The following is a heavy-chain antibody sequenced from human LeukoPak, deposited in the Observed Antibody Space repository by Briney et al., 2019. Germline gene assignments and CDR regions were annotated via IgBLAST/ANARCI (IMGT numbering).Heavy chain of an antibody. J-gene: IGHJ5*02. Sequence: GGSLRLSCVASGFSLSSYWMSWVRQAPGKGLEWVANIKHDGSETYYVDSVKGRFTVSRDNAKNSLYLQMSSLRAEDTAVYYCVRHGTDDYDSSGYLRPWGQGTLVTVSS. CDR3: VRHGTDDYDSSGYLRP. CDR1: GFSLSSYW. CDR2: IKHDGSET. D-gene: IGHD3-22*01. V-gene: IGHV3-7*04.